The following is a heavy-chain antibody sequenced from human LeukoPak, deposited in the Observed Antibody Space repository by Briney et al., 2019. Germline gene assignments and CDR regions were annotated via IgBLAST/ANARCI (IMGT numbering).Heavy chain of an antibody. J-gene: IGHJ4*02. D-gene: IGHD2-21*02. Sequence: SVKVSCKASGGTCSSYAISWVRQAPGQGLEWMGGVIPIFGTANYAQKFQGRVTITADESTSTAYMELSSLRSEDTAVYYCASPIAYCGGDCYSGALDYWGQGTLVTVSS. CDR2: VIPIFGTA. V-gene: IGHV1-69*13. CDR1: GGTCSSYA. CDR3: ASPIAYCGGDCYSGALDY.